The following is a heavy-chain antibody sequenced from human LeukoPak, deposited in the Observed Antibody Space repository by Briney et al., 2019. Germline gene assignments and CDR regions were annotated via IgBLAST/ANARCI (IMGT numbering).Heavy chain of an antibody. CDR3: ARGKHCSGGSCYSYYYYYGMDV. J-gene: IGHJ6*04. Sequence: TSETLSLTCAVYGGSFSGYYWSWIRQPPGKGLEWIGEINHSGSTNYNPSLKSRVTISVDTSKNQFSLKLSSVTAADTAVYYCARGKHCSGGSCYSYYYYYGMDVWGKGTTVTVSS. CDR1: GGSFSGYY. V-gene: IGHV4-34*01. CDR2: INHSGST. D-gene: IGHD2-15*01.